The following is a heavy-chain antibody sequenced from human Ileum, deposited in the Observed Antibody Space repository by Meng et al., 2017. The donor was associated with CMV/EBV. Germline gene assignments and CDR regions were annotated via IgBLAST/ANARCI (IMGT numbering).Heavy chain of an antibody. Sequence: ASVKVSCKASGYTFNGYYVHWVRQAPEQGLEWLGWVNSGSGGTSYAQKFQGRITMTRDTSISTTYMELSGLRFDDTAMYYCVSLVTLRQGVAYWGQGTLVTVSS. D-gene: IGHD2-21*02. J-gene: IGHJ4*02. CDR2: VNSGSGGT. CDR1: GYTFNGYY. V-gene: IGHV1-2*02. CDR3: VSLVTLRQGVAY.